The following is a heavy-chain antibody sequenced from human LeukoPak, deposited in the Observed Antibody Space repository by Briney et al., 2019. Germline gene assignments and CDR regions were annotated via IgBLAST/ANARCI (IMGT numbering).Heavy chain of an antibody. V-gene: IGHV4-4*07. D-gene: IGHD6-19*01. Sequence: PSETLSLTCTVSGGSIRVYYWRWIRQPAGKGLEWIGRIYTSGSTNYNPSLKSRVTMSVDTSKNQFSLKLSSVTAADTAVYYCARDSPGYSSGWYYFDYWGQGTLVTVSS. J-gene: IGHJ4*02. CDR3: ARDSPGYSSGWYYFDY. CDR1: GGSIRVYY. CDR2: IYTSGST.